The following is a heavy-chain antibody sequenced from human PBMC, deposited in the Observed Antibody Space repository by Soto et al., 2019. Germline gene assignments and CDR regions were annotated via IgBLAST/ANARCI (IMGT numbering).Heavy chain of an antibody. CDR3: ARGYYYDSSGYDS. CDR1: GFTGSSNY. D-gene: IGHD3-22*01. Sequence: XGSLRLSCAASGFTGSSNYMSWVRQAPGKGLEWVSVIYSGGSTYYADSVKGRFTISRDNSKNTLYLQMNSLRAEDTAVYYCARGYYYDSSGYDSWGQGTLVTVSS. J-gene: IGHJ4*02. V-gene: IGHV3-53*01. CDR2: IYSGGST.